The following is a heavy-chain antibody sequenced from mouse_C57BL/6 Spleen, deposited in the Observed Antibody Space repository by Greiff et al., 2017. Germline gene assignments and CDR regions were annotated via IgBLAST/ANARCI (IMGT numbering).Heavy chain of an antibody. D-gene: IGHD2-1*01. J-gene: IGHJ3*01. V-gene: IGHV1-50*01. CDR3: ARYYGNYGWFAD. CDR2: IDPSDSYT. Sequence: QVQLQQPGAELVKPGASVKLSCKASGYTFTSYWMQWVKQRPGQGLEWIGEIDPSDSYTNYNQKFKGKATLTVDTSSSTAYMQLSSLTSEDSAVYYCARYYGNYGWFADWGQGTLVTVSA. CDR1: GYTFTSYW.